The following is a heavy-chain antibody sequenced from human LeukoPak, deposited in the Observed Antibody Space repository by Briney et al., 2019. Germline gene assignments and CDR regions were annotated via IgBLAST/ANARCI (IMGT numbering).Heavy chain of an antibody. V-gene: IGHV4-39*01. J-gene: IGHJ4*02. CDR1: GYSISSSSYY. Sequence: SEALSLTCTVSGYSISSSSYYWGWIRQPPGKGLEWIGSTHYSGSTHYNSSLKSRVTISLNTSKNQFSLKLSSVTAADTAVYYCARHDYSNLFPFDYWGQGTLVTVSS. CDR3: ARHDYSNLFPFDY. CDR2: THYSGST. D-gene: IGHD4-11*01.